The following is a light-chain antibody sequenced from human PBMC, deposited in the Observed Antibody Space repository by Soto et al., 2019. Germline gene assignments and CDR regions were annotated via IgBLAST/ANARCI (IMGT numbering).Light chain of an antibody. CDR3: QQYNDWPRT. V-gene: IGKV3-15*01. Sequence: SPPTLSSSPGERATLSCRASQSVSISLAWYQQKPGQAPRLLIYGASYRATEFPARFSGSGSGTEFTLTIYSLQSEDFAVYYCQQYNDWPRTFGQGPKVDI. CDR2: GAS. J-gene: IGKJ1*01. CDR1: QSVSIS.